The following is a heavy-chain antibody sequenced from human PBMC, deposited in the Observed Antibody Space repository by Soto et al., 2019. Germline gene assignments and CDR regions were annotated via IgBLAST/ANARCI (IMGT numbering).Heavy chain of an antibody. CDR2: VIPILGTA. V-gene: IGHV1-69*01. CDR1: GGSLRNSV. CDR3: ARLGQPGN. Sequence: QVQLVQSGAEVKKPGSSVKVSCTASGGSLRNSVISWVRQSPAQRLEWMGGVIPILGTANYAQKFQGRVTMTADEDTSTAYMDLSSLSPDDTAVYSCARLGQPGNWGPGTLVIVSS. J-gene: IGHJ4*02.